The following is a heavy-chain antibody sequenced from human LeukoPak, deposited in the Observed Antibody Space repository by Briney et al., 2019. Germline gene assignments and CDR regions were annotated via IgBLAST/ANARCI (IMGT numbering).Heavy chain of an antibody. V-gene: IGHV3-74*01. J-gene: IGHJ6*03. CDR2: INSDGSTT. CDR3: ARSTTHPYYNYMDV. Sequence: GGSLRLSCAASGFTFSNYWMHWVRQAPGEGLVWVSRINSDGSTTTYADSVKGRFTISRDNAKNTLYLQMNSLRVEDTAVYYCARSTTHPYYNYMDVWGKGTTVTLSS. CDR1: GFTFSNYW. D-gene: IGHD4-17*01.